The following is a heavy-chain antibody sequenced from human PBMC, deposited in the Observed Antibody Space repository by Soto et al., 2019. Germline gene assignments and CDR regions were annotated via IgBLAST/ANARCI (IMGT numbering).Heavy chain of an antibody. Sequence: SVKVSCKASGCPFTSYAISWGRKATGQGLEWMGGIIPIFGTAKYAQKFHGRVTIAAXESTSTAYMELSSLRAEDTXRYYCARGSRIAMIVDVRPGHHYCAMEGRGQGDQVTVGS. CDR3: ARGSRIAMIVDVRPGHHYCAMEG. CDR1: GCPFTSYA. CDR2: IIPIFGTA. D-gene: IGHD3-22*01. V-gene: IGHV1-69*13. J-gene: IGHJ6*01.